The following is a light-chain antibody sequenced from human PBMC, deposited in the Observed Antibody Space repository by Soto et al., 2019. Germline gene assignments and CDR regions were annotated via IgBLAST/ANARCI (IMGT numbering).Light chain of an antibody. J-gene: IGKJ3*01. CDR2: GAS. CDR3: QQYNNWPPLFT. CDR1: QSVKSN. Sequence: EIVLTQSPATLSVSPGERATLSCRASQSVKSNLTWYQQKPGQAPRLLIYGASTRAAGIPARFSGTGSGTDFTLTISSLQSEDFAVYFCQQYNNWPPLFTFGPGTKVDIK. V-gene: IGKV3-15*01.